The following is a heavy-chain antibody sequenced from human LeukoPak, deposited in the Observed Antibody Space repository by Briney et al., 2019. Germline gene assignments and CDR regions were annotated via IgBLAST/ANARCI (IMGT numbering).Heavy chain of an antibody. D-gene: IGHD6-13*01. CDR3: ARGRGIAAAGTGSYFDY. Sequence: PSETLSLTCAVSGGSISSSNWWSWVRQPPGRGLEWIGEIYHSGSANCNPSLKSRVTISVDKSKNQFSLKLSSVTAADTAVYYCARGRGIAAAGTGSYFDYWGQGTLVTVSS. CDR1: GGSISSSNW. V-gene: IGHV4-4*02. CDR2: IYHSGSA. J-gene: IGHJ4*02.